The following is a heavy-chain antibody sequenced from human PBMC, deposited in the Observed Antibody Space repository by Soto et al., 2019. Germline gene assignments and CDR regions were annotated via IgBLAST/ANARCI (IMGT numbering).Heavy chain of an antibody. CDR2: IYYSGST. D-gene: IGHD3-9*01. CDR3: ARDPGPRYYDILTGYPGNWFDP. V-gene: IGHV4-59*01. CDR1: GGSISSYY. J-gene: IGHJ5*02. Sequence: PSETLSLTCTASGGSISSYYWSWIRQPPGKGLEWIGYIYYSGSTNYNPSLKSRVTISVDTSKNQFSLKLSSVTAADTAVYYCARDPGPRYYDILTGYPGNWFDPWGQGTLVTLSS.